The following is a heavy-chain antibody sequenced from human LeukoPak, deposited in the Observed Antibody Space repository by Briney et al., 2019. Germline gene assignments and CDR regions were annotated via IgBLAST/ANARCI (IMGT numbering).Heavy chain of an antibody. J-gene: IGHJ4*02. CDR3: ARVHQIMARVDY. CDR2: IYYSGST. V-gene: IGHV4-31*03. D-gene: IGHD5-24*01. CDR1: GGSISSGGYY. Sequence: SETLSLTCTVSGGSISSGGYYWSWIRQHPGKGLKWIGYIYYSGSTYYNPSLKSRVTISVDTSKNQFSLKLSSVTAADTAVYYCARVHQIMARVDYWGQGTLVTVSS.